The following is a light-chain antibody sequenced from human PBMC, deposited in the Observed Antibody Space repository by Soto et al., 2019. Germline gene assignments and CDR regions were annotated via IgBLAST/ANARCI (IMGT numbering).Light chain of an antibody. J-gene: IGKJ1*01. CDR2: AAS. Sequence: DIQMTQTTSSLSASVGDRVIITCRASQSISNHLNWYQQKPGKAPKLLIFAASSLQSGVPSRFSGSRSGPDFTLTISSLQPEDFATYYCQQSYSSPPTFGQGTKVDI. CDR3: QQSYSSPPT. CDR1: QSISNH. V-gene: IGKV1-39*01.